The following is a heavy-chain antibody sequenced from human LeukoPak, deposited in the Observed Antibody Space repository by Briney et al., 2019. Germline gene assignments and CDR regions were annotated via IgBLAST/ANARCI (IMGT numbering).Heavy chain of an antibody. J-gene: IGHJ4*02. CDR2: IRQDGDTK. D-gene: IGHD6-13*01. V-gene: IGHV3-7*03. CDR1: GFPFNAYW. Sequence: GGSLRLSCAASGFPFNAYWMTWVRQAPGKGLEWVANIRQDGDTKYYVDSVKGRFTISRDNAMNSLYLQMNNLRAEDTAIYYCARSLPYGTAWYGRSDFWGQGTLVTVSS. CDR3: ARSLPYGTAWYGRSDF.